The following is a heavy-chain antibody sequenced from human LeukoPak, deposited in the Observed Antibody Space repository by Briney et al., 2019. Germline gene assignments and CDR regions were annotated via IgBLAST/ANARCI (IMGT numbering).Heavy chain of an antibody. J-gene: IGHJ4*02. CDR1: GFTFSTYA. D-gene: IGHD1-26*01. V-gene: IGHV3-23*01. CDR3: AKRAMNSGSPREFDY. Sequence: GASLRLSCAASGFTFSTYAMHWVRQAPGRGLEWVSAIGTSVSSIYYADSVKGRFTISRDNSKETVYLQMNNLRGDDTAVYYCAKRAMNSGSPREFDYWGQGTLVTVSS. CDR2: IGTSVSSI.